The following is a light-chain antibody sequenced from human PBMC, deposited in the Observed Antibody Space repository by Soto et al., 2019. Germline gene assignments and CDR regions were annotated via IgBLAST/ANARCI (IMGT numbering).Light chain of an antibody. J-gene: IGLJ1*01. CDR2: EVT. CDR1: SSDVGAYDY. CDR3: ISYTSISTYV. V-gene: IGLV2-14*01. Sequence: QSALTQPASVSGSLGQSITISCTGTSSDVGAYDYVSWYQQHPGKATKLMIYEVTSRPSGVSNRFSGSKSGNTASLTISGLQGEDEADYYCISYTSISTYVFGTGTKLTVL.